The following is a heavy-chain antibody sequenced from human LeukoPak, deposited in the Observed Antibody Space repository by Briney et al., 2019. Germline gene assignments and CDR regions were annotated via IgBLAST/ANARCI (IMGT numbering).Heavy chain of an antibody. CDR1: GYIFTNYG. CDR2: INPSGGST. V-gene: IGHV1-46*01. Sequence: GASVKVSCKASGYIFTNYGINWVRQAPGQGLEWMGIINPSGGSTSYAQKFQGRVTMTRDTSTSTVYMELSSLRSEDTAVYYCARDFRDGQIRFSDYWGQGTLVTVSS. D-gene: IGHD5-24*01. J-gene: IGHJ4*02. CDR3: ARDFRDGQIRFSDY.